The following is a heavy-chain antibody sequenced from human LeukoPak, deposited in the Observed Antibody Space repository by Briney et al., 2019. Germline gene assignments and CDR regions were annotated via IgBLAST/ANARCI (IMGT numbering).Heavy chain of an antibody. J-gene: IGHJ2*01. V-gene: IGHV3-30*18. CDR2: ISYDGSNK. D-gene: IGHD4/OR15-4a*01. CDR3: AKDGCGANLYWYFDL. Sequence: GGSLRLSCAASGFTFSSYGMHWVRQAPGKGLEWVAVISYDGSNKYYADSVKGRFTISRDNSKNTLYLQMNSLRAEDTAVYYCAKDGCGANLYWYFDLWGRGTLVTVSS. CDR1: GFTFSSYG.